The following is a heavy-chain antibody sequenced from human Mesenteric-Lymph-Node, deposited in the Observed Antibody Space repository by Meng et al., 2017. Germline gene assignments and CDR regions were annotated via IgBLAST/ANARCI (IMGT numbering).Heavy chain of an antibody. CDR3: ASLYYYDSSGYYYH. V-gene: IGHV1-69*13. D-gene: IGHD3-22*01. Sequence: LVRCGEVAKERWAAVEYSRNAAGATFSNYAICWVQEAAGGGVWLRGVIPPIVGTANAPQKFQGGITITADESTSTAFMELSSRRSEDTAVYYWASLYYYDSSGYYYHWGHGTLVTVSS. CDR1: GATFSNYA. J-gene: IGHJ1*01. CDR2: IPPIVGTA.